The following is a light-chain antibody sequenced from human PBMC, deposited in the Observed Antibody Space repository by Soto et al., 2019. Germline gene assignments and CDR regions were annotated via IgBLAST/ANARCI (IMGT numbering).Light chain of an antibody. CDR1: QSVSSN. CDR2: GAS. J-gene: IGKJ2*01. Sequence: EIVMTQSPATLSVSPGERATLSCRASQSVSSNLAWYQQKPGQAPRLLIYGASTRATGIPARFSVSGSGTDFTLTISSLQSEDFAVYYCQQYNNWPPYTLGQGTKLEIK. CDR3: QQYNNWPPYT. V-gene: IGKV3-15*01.